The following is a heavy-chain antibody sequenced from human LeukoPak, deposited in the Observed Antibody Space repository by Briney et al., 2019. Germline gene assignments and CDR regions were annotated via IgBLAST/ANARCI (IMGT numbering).Heavy chain of an antibody. Sequence: GGSLRLSCAASGFTFSSYGMHWVRQAPGKGLEWVAFIRYDGSNKYYADSVKGRFTTSRDNSKNTLYLQMNSLRAEDTAVYYCAKTTSLIAAAGSYNWFDPWGQGTLVTVSS. CDR1: GFTFSSYG. D-gene: IGHD6-13*01. J-gene: IGHJ5*02. V-gene: IGHV3-30*02. CDR2: IRYDGSNK. CDR3: AKTTSLIAAAGSYNWFDP.